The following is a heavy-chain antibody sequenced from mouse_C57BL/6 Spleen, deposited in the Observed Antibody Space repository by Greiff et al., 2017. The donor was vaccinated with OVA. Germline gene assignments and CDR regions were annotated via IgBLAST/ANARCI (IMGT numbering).Heavy chain of an antibody. V-gene: IGHV1-22*01. D-gene: IGHD6-1*01. CDR3: ARPSGAWFAY. CDR2: INPNNGGT. CDR1: GYTFTDYN. J-gene: IGHJ3*01. Sequence: VQLKQSGPELVKPGASVKMSCKASGYTFTDYNMHWVKQSHGKSLEWIGYINPNNGGTSYNQKFKGKATLTVNKSSSTAYMELSSLTSEDSAVYYCARPSGAWFAYWGQGTLVTVSA.